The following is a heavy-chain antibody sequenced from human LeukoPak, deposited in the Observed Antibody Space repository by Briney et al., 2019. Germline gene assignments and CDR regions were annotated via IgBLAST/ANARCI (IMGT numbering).Heavy chain of an antibody. CDR3: ASHVSGYYAY. CDR2: IYYSGST. CDR1: SGSISSSSYY. D-gene: IGHD3-22*01. Sequence: SETLSLTCTVSSGSISSSSYYWGWIRQPPGKGLEWIGSIYYSGSTYYHPSLKSRVTISVDTSKNQFSLKLSSVTAADTAVYYCASHVSGYYAYWGQGTLVTVSS. V-gene: IGHV4-39*01. J-gene: IGHJ4*02.